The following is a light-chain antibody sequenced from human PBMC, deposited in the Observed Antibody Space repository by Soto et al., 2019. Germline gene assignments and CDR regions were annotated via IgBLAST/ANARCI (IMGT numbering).Light chain of an antibody. CDR3: QQRSNWPRT. CDR1: QSVSSY. Sequence: EMVLTQSPATLSLSPGERATLSCRASQSVSSYLAWYQQKPGQAPRLLIFDASNRATGIPARFRGSGSGTDFTLTISSLEPEDFVVYYCQQRSNWPRTFGQGTKV. J-gene: IGKJ1*01. V-gene: IGKV3-11*01. CDR2: DAS.